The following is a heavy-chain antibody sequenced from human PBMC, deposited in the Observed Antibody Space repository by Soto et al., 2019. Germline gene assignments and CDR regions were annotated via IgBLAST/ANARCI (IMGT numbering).Heavy chain of an antibody. Sequence: EVQLLESGGGLVQPGGSLRLSCAASGFTFSSYAMSWVRQAPGKGLEWVSAISGSGGSTYYADSVKGRFTISRDNSKNTLYLQMNSLRAEDTAVYYCAKDQGYIKFYYYSYYMDVWGKGTTVTVSS. CDR3: AKDQGYIKFYYYSYYMDV. CDR1: GFTFSSYA. V-gene: IGHV3-23*01. CDR2: ISGSGGST. J-gene: IGHJ6*03. D-gene: IGHD5-12*01.